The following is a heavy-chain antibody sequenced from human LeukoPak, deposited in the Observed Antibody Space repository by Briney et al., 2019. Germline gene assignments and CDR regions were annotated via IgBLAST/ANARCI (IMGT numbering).Heavy chain of an antibody. V-gene: IGHV3-66*01. D-gene: IGHD5-18*01. CDR2: IDSGGST. CDR3: AKNHGYTYGLDY. Sequence: GGSLRLSCAASGFTISSNYMSWVRQAPGRGLEWVSFIDSGGSTYYVDSVKGRFTTSRDNSENTLYLQMNSLRAEDTAVYYCAKNHGYTYGLDYWGQGTLVTVSS. CDR1: GFTISSNY. J-gene: IGHJ4*02.